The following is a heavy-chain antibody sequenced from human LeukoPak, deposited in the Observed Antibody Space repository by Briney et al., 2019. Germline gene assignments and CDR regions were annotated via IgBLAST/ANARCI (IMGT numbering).Heavy chain of an antibody. D-gene: IGHD3-10*01. CDR2: INHSGST. V-gene: IGHV4-34*01. Sequence: TSETLSLTCAVYGGSFSGYYWSWIRQPPGKGLEWIGEINHSGSTNYNPSLKSRVTISVDTSKNQFSLKLSSVTAADTAVYYCARDARSITMVRGVISEWGQGTLVTVSS. CDR1: GGSFSGYY. J-gene: IGHJ4*02. CDR3: ARDARSITMVRGVISE.